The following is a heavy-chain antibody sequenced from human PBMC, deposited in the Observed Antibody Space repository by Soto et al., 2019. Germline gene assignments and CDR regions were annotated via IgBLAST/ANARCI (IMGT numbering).Heavy chain of an antibody. CDR3: ARVYSNWAGAYYYYYMDV. CDR1: GGSISTSSYY. CDR2: IYSSGST. D-gene: IGHD6-13*01. V-gene: IGHV4-39*01. Sequence: SETLSLTCTVSGGSISTSSYYWGWIRQPPGRGLEWIGSIYSSGSTYYKPSLKSRVTISVDTSKNQYSLKLNSVTAADTAVFYCARVYSNWAGAYYYYYMDVWGKGTTVTVSS. J-gene: IGHJ6*03.